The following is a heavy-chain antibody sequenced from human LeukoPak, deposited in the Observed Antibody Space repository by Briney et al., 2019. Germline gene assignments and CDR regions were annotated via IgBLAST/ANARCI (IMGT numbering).Heavy chain of an antibody. J-gene: IGHJ4*02. Sequence: SVKVSCKASGGTFSSYAISWVRQAPGQGLEWMGGIIPIFGTANYAQKFQGRVTITADKSTSTAYMELSSLRSEDTAVYYCARAPRGRYCSSTSCHLFDYWGQGTLVTVSS. D-gene: IGHD2-2*01. CDR2: IIPIFGTA. CDR1: GGTFSSYA. V-gene: IGHV1-69*06. CDR3: ARAPRGRYCSSTSCHLFDY.